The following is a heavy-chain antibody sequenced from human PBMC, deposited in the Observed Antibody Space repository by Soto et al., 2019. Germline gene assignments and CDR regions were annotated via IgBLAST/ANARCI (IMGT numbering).Heavy chain of an antibody. V-gene: IGHV1-24*01. D-gene: IGHD5-18*01. CDR2: FDPEDGET. Sequence: ASVKVSCKTSAYSFTSYGFTWVRQAPGEGLEWMGGFDPEDGETIYAQKFQGRVTMTEDTSTDTAYMELSSLRSEDTAVYYFATEGYSYGSPNNWFDPWGQGTLVTVSS. J-gene: IGHJ5*02. CDR1: AYSFTSYG. CDR3: ATEGYSYGSPNNWFDP.